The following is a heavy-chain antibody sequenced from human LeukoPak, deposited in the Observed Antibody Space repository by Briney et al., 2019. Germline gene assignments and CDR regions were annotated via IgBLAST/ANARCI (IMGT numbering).Heavy chain of an antibody. CDR3: AREYSSSWYWPKDTWYFDL. V-gene: IGHV3-7*01. J-gene: IGHJ2*01. CDR2: IKQDGSGK. Sequence: GGSLRLSCAASGFTFSSYWMSWVRQAPGKGLEWVANIKQDGSGKYSVGSVKGRFIISRDNAKNSLYLQMNSLRAEDTAVYYCAREYSSSWYWPKDTWYFDLWGRGTLVTVSS. D-gene: IGHD6-13*01. CDR1: GFTFSSYW.